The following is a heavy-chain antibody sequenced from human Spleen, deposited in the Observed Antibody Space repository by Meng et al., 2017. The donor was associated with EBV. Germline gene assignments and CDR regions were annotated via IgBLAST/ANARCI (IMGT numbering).Heavy chain of an antibody. CDR2: IFYTGNT. J-gene: IGHJ5*02. Sequence: EREDAGPRLVKPSGPLSLIFTVSGASVAVRGYYWGWIRQSPGKGLEWIGSIFYTGNTFYNASLKSRITISLDASKKHFSLNLRSVTAADTAVYYCARGFEYYDTLTGYAVSNWFDPWGQGTLVTVSS. CDR3: ARGFEYYDTLTGYAVSNWFDP. CDR1: GASVAVRGYY. V-gene: IGHV4-39*07. D-gene: IGHD3-9*01.